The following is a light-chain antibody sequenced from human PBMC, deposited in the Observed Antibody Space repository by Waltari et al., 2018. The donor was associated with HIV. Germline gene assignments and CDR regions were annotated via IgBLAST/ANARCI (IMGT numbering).Light chain of an antibody. CDR3: GTWDSSLSAGV. CDR2: DND. J-gene: IGLJ3*02. V-gene: IGLV1-51*01. CDR1: SSNIGNNY. Sequence: QSVLTQPPSVSAAPGQKVTISCSGSSSNIGNNYVSWYQQLPGTAPKLPIYDNDKRRSGIPDRFSASKSGTSATLGITGLQTEDEADYYCGTWDSSLSAGVFGGGTKLTVL.